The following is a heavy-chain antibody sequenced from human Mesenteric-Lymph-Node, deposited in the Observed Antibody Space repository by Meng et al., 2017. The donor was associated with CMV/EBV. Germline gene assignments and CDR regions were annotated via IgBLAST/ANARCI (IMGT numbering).Heavy chain of an antibody. CDR3: ARPRGDYDFWSGYQNWFDP. J-gene: IGHJ5*02. V-gene: IGHV1-2*02. CDR2: INPNSGGT. Sequence: ASVKVSCKASGYTFTGYYMHWVRQAPGQGLEWMGWINPNSGGTNYAQKFQGRVTMTRDTSISTAYMELSRLGSDDTAVYYCARPRGDYDFWSGYQNWFDPWGQGTLVTVSS. CDR1: GYTFTGYY. D-gene: IGHD3-3*01.